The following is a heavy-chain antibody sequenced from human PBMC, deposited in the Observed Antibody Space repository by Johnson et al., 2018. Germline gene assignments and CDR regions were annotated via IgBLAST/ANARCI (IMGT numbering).Heavy chain of an antibody. CDR2: ISSRSNSI. CDR3: AREYYDILTGQYYYMDV. D-gene: IGHD3-9*01. CDR1: GFTFSRYW. V-gene: IGHV3-21*04. J-gene: IGHJ6*03. Sequence: VQLVESGGGLVQXGGSLRLSCAASGFTFSRYWMSWVRQAPGKGLEWVSSISSRSNSIHNADSVKGRFPFSRDNAKNSLHLQMHSLKTEDTAVYYCAREYYDILTGQYYYMDVWGKGTTVTVSS.